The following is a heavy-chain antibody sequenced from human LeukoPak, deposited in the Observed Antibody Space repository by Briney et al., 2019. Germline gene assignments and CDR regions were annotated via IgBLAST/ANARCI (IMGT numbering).Heavy chain of an antibody. Sequence: GASLRLSCAASGFTFSSYAMRWVRQAPGKGLEWVSAISGSGGSTYYADSVKGRFTISRDNSKNTLYLQMNSLRAEDTAVYYCAKSSRRYSSSPYGMDVWGQGTTVTVSS. D-gene: IGHD6-6*01. J-gene: IGHJ6*02. CDR2: ISGSGGST. CDR1: GFTFSSYA. V-gene: IGHV3-23*01. CDR3: AKSSRRYSSSPYGMDV.